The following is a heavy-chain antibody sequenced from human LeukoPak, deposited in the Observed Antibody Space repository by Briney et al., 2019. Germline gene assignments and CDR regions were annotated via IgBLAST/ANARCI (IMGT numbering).Heavy chain of an antibody. V-gene: IGHV3-15*01. CDR3: TTLGALDY. CDR1: GFIFSNYA. Sequence: SGGSLRLSCAASGFIFSNYAVNWVRQAPGKGLEWVGRIKSKTNGGTTDYAAPVKGRFTISRDDSKNTLYLQLNSLKTEDTAVYYCTTLGALDYWGQGTLVTVSS. CDR2: IKSKTNGGTT. J-gene: IGHJ4*02. D-gene: IGHD3-16*01.